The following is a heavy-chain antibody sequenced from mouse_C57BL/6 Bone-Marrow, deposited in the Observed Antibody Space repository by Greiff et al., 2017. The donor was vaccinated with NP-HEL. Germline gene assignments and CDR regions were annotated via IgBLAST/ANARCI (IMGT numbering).Heavy chain of an antibody. V-gene: IGHV5-6*02. J-gene: IGHJ2*01. Sequence: EVKLMESGGDLVKPGGSLKLSCAASGFTFSSYGMSWVRQTPDKRLEWVATISSGGSYTYYPDSVKGRFTISRDNAKNTLYLQMSSLKSEDTAMYYCARRNYYDYDGGYYFDYWGQGTTLTVSS. D-gene: IGHD2-4*01. CDR3: ARRNYYDYDGGYYFDY. CDR1: GFTFSSYG. CDR2: ISSGGSYT.